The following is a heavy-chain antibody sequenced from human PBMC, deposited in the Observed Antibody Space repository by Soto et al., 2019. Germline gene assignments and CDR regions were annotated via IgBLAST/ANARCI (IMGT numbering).Heavy chain of an antibody. Sequence: EALYVTCADYGASFSGYYWSWIRQPPGKGLELIGEINHSGSTNYTPSLKSRVTISLDTSKNQFSLKLSSVTAADTAVYYCERSPPRSLYYYGMDVWGPGTTVTVSS. J-gene: IGHJ6*02. CDR2: INHSGST. CDR1: GASFSGYY. V-gene: IGHV4-34*01. CDR3: ERSPPRSLYYYGMDV.